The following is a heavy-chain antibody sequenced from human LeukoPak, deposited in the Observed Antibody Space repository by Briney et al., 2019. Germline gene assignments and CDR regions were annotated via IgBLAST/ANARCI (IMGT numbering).Heavy chain of an antibody. Sequence: GGSPRLSCAASGFTFSSYSMNWVRQAPGKGLEWVSYISSSSSTIYYADSVKGRFTISRDNAKNSLYLQMNSLRAEDTAVYYCARVGYSGYDQQFDYWGQGTLDAVSS. CDR2: ISSSSSTI. CDR3: ARVGYSGYDQQFDY. V-gene: IGHV3-48*01. D-gene: IGHD5-12*01. CDR1: GFTFSSYS. J-gene: IGHJ4*02.